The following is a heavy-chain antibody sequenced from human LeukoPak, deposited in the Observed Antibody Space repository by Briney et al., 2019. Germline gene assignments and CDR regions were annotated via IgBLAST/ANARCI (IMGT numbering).Heavy chain of an antibody. J-gene: IGHJ4*02. Sequence: ASVKVSCKASGYTFTSYDINWVRQATGQGLEWMGWMNPNSGNTGYAQKFQGRVTMTRNTSISTAYMELSSLRSEDTAVYYCARGGFRELGGQGDGLDYWGQGTLVTVSS. CDR1: GYTFTSYD. CDR3: ARGGFRELGGQGDGLDY. V-gene: IGHV1-8*01. D-gene: IGHD3-10*01. CDR2: MNPNSGNT.